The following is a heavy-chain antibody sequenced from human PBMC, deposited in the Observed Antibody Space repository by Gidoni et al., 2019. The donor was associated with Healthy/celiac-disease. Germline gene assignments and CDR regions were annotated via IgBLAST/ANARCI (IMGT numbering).Heavy chain of an antibody. Sequence: QVQLVESGGGLVKPGGSLRLSCAASGFTFSDYYMSWIRRAPGKGLEWVSYISSSSSYTNYADSVKGRFTISRDNAKNSLYLQMNSLRAEDTAVYYCARVTGLLWFGEFYYFDYWGQGTLVTVSS. CDR3: ARVTGLLWFGEFYYFDY. V-gene: IGHV3-11*05. CDR1: GFTFSDYY. D-gene: IGHD3-10*01. J-gene: IGHJ4*02. CDR2: ISSSSSYT.